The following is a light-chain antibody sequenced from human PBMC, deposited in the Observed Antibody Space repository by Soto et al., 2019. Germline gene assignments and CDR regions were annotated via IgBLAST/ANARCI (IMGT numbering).Light chain of an antibody. V-gene: IGLV1-44*01. CDR2: SNN. J-gene: IGLJ2*01. CDR1: SSNLGSNP. CDR3: SAWDDSIYGPV. Sequence: QSVLTQPPSASGTPGQRVSISCSGGSSNLGSNPVNWYLHLPGTAPKLLIYSNNQRPSGVPDRFSGSKSGTSASLAISVLQSEDEADYFCSAWDDSIYGPVFGGGTKLTVL.